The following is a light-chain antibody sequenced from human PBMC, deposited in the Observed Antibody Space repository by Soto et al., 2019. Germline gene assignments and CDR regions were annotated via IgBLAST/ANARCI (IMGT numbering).Light chain of an antibody. V-gene: IGKV1-39*01. J-gene: IGKJ1*01. CDR3: LQAXXXXXT. Sequence: ASQTISRNLNWYQQKPGTAPKLLIYAAXTLHSPIPSKFSGSGSGTDFTLIINXLQPEDFATYYCLQAXXXXXTFGQGTKVDI. CDR2: AAX. CDR1: QTISRN.